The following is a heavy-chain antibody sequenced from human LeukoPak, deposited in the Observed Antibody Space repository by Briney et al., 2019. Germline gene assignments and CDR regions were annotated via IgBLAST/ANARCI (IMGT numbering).Heavy chain of an antibody. D-gene: IGHD6-19*01. J-gene: IGHJ4*02. CDR3: ATGLDPRYSSGWYDY. CDR2: FDPEDGET. Sequence: ASVKVSCKVSGYTLTELSMHWVRQAPGKGLEWMGGFDPEDGETIYARKFQGRVTMTEDTSTDTAYMELSSLRSEDTAVYYCATGLDPRYSSGWYDYWGQGTLVTVSS. CDR1: GYTLTELS. V-gene: IGHV1-24*01.